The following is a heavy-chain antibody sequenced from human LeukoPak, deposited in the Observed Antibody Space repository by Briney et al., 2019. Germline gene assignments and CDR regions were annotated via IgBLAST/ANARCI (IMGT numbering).Heavy chain of an antibody. CDR3: ARKGGRYSSGWYEDY. Sequence: GESLKISCKGSGYSFTSYWIGWVRQMPGKGLEWMGIIYPGDSDTRYSPSFQGQVTISADKSISTAYLQWSSLKASDTAMYYCARKGGRYSSGWYEDYWGQGTLVTVSS. CDR2: IYPGDSDT. J-gene: IGHJ4*02. V-gene: IGHV5-51*01. D-gene: IGHD6-19*01. CDR1: GYSFTSYW.